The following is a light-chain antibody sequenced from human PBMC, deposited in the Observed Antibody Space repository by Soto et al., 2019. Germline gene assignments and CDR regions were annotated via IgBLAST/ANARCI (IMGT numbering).Light chain of an antibody. J-gene: IGLJ3*02. Sequence: QSVLTQPPSASGTPGQRVTISCSGRNSNIGSNYVYWYQQLPGTAPKLLIYRNNQRPSGVPDRFSGSKSGTSASLAISGLRSEDEADYYCAAWDDSLSGPRVFGGGTKVTVL. CDR3: AAWDDSLSGPRV. CDR1: NSNIGSNY. V-gene: IGLV1-47*01. CDR2: RNN.